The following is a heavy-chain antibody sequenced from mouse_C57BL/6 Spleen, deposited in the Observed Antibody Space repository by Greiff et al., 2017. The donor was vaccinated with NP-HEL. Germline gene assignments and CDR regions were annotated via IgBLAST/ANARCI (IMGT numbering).Heavy chain of an antibody. Sequence: QVQLQQSGAELARPGASVKMSCKASGYTFTSYTMHWVKQRPGQGLEWIGYINPSSGYTKYNQKFKDKATLTADKSSSTAYMQLSSLTSEDSAVYYCAIYYSNYDAMDYWGQGTSVTVSS. V-gene: IGHV1-4*01. CDR1: GYTFTSYT. CDR3: AIYYSNYDAMDY. CDR2: INPSSGYT. D-gene: IGHD2-5*01. J-gene: IGHJ4*01.